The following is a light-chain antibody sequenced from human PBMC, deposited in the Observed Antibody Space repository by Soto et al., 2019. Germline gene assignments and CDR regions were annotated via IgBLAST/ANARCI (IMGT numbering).Light chain of an antibody. CDR2: DAS. V-gene: IGKV3-11*01. Sequence: EIVLTQSPGTLSLSPGERATLCFRASQSVTTSLAWYQQKPGQAPRLLIYDASNRATGIPARFSGSGSGTEFTLTISSLQPDDFATYYCQQYNSYSWTFGQGTKVDIK. J-gene: IGKJ1*01. CDR3: QQYNSYSWT. CDR1: QSVTTS.